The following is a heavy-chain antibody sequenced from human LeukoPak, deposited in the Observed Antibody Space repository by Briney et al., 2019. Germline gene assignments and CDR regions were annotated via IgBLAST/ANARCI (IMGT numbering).Heavy chain of an antibody. V-gene: IGHV3-73*01. CDR3: TRHNSVIVPAAIDWLDP. CDR2: IRSKANSYAT. J-gene: IGHJ5*02. D-gene: IGHD2-2*01. CDR1: GFTFGGSA. Sequence: PGGSLRLSCAASGFTFGGSAMHWVRQASGKGLEWVGHIRSKANSYATAYAASVKGRFTISRDDSKNTAYLQMNSLKTEDTAVYYCTRHNSVIVPAAIDWLDPWGQGTLVTVSS.